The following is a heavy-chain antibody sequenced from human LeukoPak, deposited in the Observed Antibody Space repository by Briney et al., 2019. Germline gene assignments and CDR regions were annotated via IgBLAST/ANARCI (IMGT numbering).Heavy chain of an antibody. CDR1: GFTFSSYW. J-gene: IGHJ4*02. CDR2: ISSSSSAI. V-gene: IGHV3-48*01. Sequence: GGSLRLSCAASGFTFSSYWMNWVRQAPGKGLEWVSYISSSSSAIYYADSVKGRFTISRDNAKNSLYLQMNSLRAEDTAVYYCARGGNRDYWGQGTLVTVSS. CDR3: ARGGNRDY. D-gene: IGHD1-14*01.